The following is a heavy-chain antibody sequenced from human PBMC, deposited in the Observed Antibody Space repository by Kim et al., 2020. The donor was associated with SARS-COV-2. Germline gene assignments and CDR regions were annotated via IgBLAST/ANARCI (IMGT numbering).Heavy chain of an antibody. CDR1: GFTFSSYS. Sequence: GGSLRLSCAASGFTFSSYSMNWVRQAPGKGLEWVSSISSSSSYIYYADSVKGRFTISRDNAKNSLYLQMNSLRAEDTAVYYCARDLPDELWFPYYGMDVWGQGTTVTVSS. CDR3: ARDLPDELWFPYYGMDV. V-gene: IGHV3-21*01. CDR2: ISSSSSYI. D-gene: IGHD5-18*01. J-gene: IGHJ6*02.